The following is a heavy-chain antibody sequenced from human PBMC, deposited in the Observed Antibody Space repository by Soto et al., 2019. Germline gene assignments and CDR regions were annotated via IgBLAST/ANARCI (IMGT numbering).Heavy chain of an antibody. D-gene: IGHD6-25*01. CDR3: ATRLAATVVTPSLLY. CDR1: GFTVGSYA. Sequence: EVQVLESGGGLVQPGGSLRLSCAASGFTVGSYAMTWVRQAPGKGLEWVSGSSGSGDETYYADSVKGRFTVSRDNSKNTRYLHMNGLRAEDTALYYCATRLAATVVTPSLLYWGHGTLVTVSS. V-gene: IGHV3-23*01. J-gene: IGHJ4*01. CDR2: SSGSGDET.